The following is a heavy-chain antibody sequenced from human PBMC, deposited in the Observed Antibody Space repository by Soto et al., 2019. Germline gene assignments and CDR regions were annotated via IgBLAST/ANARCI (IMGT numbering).Heavy chain of an antibody. Sequence: VQLVESGGGVVQPGRSLRLSCAASGFTFSSYWMHWVRQAPGKGLVWVSRINSDGSSTNYADSVKGRLTISRDNAENMLYLQMNSLRDEDTAVYYCARDCCGAPFDNWGQGTLVTVSS. CDR2: INSDGSST. CDR3: ARDCCGAPFDN. D-gene: IGHD2-15*01. CDR1: GFTFSSYW. J-gene: IGHJ4*02. V-gene: IGHV3-74*01.